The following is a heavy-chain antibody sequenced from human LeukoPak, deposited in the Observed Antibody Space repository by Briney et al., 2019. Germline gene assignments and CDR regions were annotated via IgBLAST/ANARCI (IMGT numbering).Heavy chain of an antibody. CDR3: AKDPRDHSYGWSWRYFDY. Sequence: GGSLRLSCAPSGFTFSSYVMLWVRQAPGKGLEWVAFIRYDGSNKYYSDSVKGRFTISRDNSKNTLYLQMNSLRPEDTAVYYCAKDPRDHSYGWSWRYFDYWGQGTLVTVSS. J-gene: IGHJ4*02. D-gene: IGHD5-18*01. V-gene: IGHV3-30*02. CDR1: GFTFSSYV. CDR2: IRYDGSNK.